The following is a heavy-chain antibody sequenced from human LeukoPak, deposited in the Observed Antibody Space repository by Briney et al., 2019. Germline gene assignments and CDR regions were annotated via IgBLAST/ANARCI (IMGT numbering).Heavy chain of an antibody. CDR3: ARGLRWYPHWFDP. J-gene: IGHJ5*02. Sequence: PSETLSLTCTVSGGSISSYYWSWIRQPPGKGLEWIGYIYYSGSTNYNPSLKSRVTISVDTSKNQFSLKLSSVTAADTAVYYCARGLRWYPHWFDPWGQGTLVTVSS. V-gene: IGHV4-59*12. CDR2: IYYSGST. D-gene: IGHD4-23*01. CDR1: GGSISSYY.